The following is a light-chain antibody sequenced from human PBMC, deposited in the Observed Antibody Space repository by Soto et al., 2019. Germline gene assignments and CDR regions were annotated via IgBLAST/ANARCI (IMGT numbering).Light chain of an antibody. V-gene: IGLV2-14*01. Sequence: QSVLTQPASVSGWPGQSITIYCTGTSSDVGGSIYVSWYQLSPGKAPKLLIYDVDRPSGVSDRFSGSKSGNTASLTISGLQAEDEADYYCNSYTSSGTVVFGGGTKVTVL. CDR3: NSYTSSGTVV. J-gene: IGLJ3*02. CDR2: DV. CDR1: SSDVGGSIY.